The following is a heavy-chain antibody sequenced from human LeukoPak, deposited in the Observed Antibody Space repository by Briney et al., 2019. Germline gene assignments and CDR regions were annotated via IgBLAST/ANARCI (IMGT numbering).Heavy chain of an antibody. D-gene: IGHD1-1*01. V-gene: IGHV4-30-4*01. CDR2: IYYSGST. CDR3: AREQHGRDALS. J-gene: IGHJ4*02. CDR1: GGSISSGDYY. Sequence: SETLSLTCTVSGGSISSGDYYWSWIRQPPGKGLEWIGYIYYSGSTYYNPSLKSRVTISVDTSKNQFSLKLSSVTAADTAVNYCAREQHGRDALSWGQGTLVTVSS.